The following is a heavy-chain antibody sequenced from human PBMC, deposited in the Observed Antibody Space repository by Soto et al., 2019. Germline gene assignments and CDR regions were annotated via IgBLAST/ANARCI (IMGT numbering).Heavy chain of an antibody. J-gene: IGHJ6*02. Sequence: GGSLRLSCAASGFTFSSYAMSGVRQAPGKGLEWVSYISLTNTIHYADSVKGRFTISRDKSKNTLYLQMNSLRAEDTAVYYCAKDSYYYDSSGYPHYYYYGMDVWGQGTTVTVSS. CDR2: ISLTNTI. CDR1: GFTFSSYA. V-gene: IGHV3-23*01. CDR3: AKDSYYYDSSGYPHYYYYGMDV. D-gene: IGHD3-22*01.